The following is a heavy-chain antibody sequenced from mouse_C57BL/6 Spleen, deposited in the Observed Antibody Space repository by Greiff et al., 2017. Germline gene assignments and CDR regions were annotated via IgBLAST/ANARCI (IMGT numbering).Heavy chain of an antibody. D-gene: IGHD3-3*01. J-gene: IGHJ2*01. CDR1: GFSLTSYG. Sequence: QVQLQQSGPGLVQPSQSLSITCTVSGFSLTSYGVHWVRQSPGKGLEWLGVIWSGGSTDYNAAFISRLSISKESSKGQVFFKMSRLQADDTAIYDGARDGGCCGGWGQGTTLTVAA. CDR3: ARDGGCCGG. V-gene: IGHV2-2*01. CDR2: IWSGGST.